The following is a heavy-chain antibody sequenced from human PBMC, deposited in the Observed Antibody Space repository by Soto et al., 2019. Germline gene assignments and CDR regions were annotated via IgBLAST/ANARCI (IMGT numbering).Heavy chain of an antibody. V-gene: IGHV1-69*01. Sequence: QVQLVQSGAEVQKPGSSVKVSCKASGGTFSSYAISWVRQAPGQGLEWMGGIIPISGPANYAQKFQGRVTITADESTSTAYMELSSLRSEDTAVYYCARSQGSSTSLEIYYYYYYGMDVWGQGTTVTVSS. CDR1: GGTFSSYA. D-gene: IGHD2-2*01. CDR2: IIPISGPA. CDR3: ARSQGSSTSLEIYYYYYYGMDV. J-gene: IGHJ6*02.